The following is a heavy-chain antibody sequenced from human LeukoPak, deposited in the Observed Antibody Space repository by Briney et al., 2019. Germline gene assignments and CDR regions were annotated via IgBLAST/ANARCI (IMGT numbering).Heavy chain of an antibody. J-gene: IGHJ3*02. D-gene: IGHD2-2*01. CDR3: ARNYCSSTSCYSDAFDI. CDR1: GGSISSSSYY. V-gene: IGHV4-39*07. Sequence: SETLSLTCTVSGGSISSSSYYWGWIRQPPGKGLEWIGSIYYSGSTYYNPSLKSRVTISVDTSKNQFSLKLRSVTAADTAVYYCARNYCSSTSCYSDAFDIWGQGTMVTVSS. CDR2: IYYSGST.